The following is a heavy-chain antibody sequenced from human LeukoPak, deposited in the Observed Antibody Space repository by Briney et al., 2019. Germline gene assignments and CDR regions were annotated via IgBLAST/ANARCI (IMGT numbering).Heavy chain of an antibody. CDR3: ARDGGLNTNFDC. D-gene: IGHD2-15*01. J-gene: IGHJ4*02. V-gene: IGHV3-7*01. CDR2: TKPDGRAE. Sequence: GGSLRLSCAASGFTFRDYWMGWVRQAPGKGLEWVANTKPDGRAEYYADSVRVRVTTSSANANNFLYLQINSLRAEDTAVCYCARDGGLNTNFDCWGQGTLVTVS. CDR1: GFTFRDYW.